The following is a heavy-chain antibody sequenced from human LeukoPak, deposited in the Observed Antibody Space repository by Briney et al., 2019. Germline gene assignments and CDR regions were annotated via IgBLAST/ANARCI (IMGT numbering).Heavy chain of an antibody. Sequence: AETLALTCTVSGGSISGYYWSWIRQPPGKGLEWIGCIYYSGSTNYNPSLKSRVTISVDTSKSQFSLELSSVTAADTAVYYCARDRRGRTLLFDIWGHGTMVTVFS. J-gene: IGHJ3*02. D-gene: IGHD3-10*01. CDR1: GGSISGYY. V-gene: IGHV4-59*12. CDR3: ARDRRGRTLLFDI. CDR2: IYYSGST.